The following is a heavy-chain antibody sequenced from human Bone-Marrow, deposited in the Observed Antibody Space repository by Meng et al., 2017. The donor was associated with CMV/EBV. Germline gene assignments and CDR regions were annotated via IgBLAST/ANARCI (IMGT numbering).Heavy chain of an antibody. CDR1: GFTFRKYT. CDR3: ARDALSSGGDY. J-gene: IGHJ4*02. V-gene: IGHV3-21*01. D-gene: IGHD6-19*01. CDR2: ISNNGGSI. Sequence: GESLKISCAASGFTFRKYTMNWFRRAPGKGLEWVSSISNNGGSIQYSDSVRGRFTISRDNAKNSVYLLMSGLRAEDTAFYYRARDALSSGGDYWGQGALVTVSS.